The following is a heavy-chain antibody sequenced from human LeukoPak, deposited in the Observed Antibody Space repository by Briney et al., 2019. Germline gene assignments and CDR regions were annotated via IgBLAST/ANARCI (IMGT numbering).Heavy chain of an antibody. CDR2: IKQDGSEK. CDR3: AREGRARGGFDL. CDR1: GFTFSNYW. D-gene: IGHD3-10*01. J-gene: IGHJ4*02. Sequence: GGSLRLSCAASGFTFSNYWMSWVRQAPGKGLEWVANIKQDGSEKYYVDSVKGRFSISRDNARNSLYLQMSSLRGEDTAVYYCAREGRARGGFDLWGQGTLVTVSS. V-gene: IGHV3-7*05.